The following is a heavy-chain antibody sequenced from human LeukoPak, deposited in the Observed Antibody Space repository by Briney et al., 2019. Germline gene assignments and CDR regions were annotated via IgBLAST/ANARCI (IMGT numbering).Heavy chain of an antibody. J-gene: IGHJ4*02. V-gene: IGHV3-48*01. D-gene: IGHD4-17*01. CDR3: VRETPDYGDYRGAYYFDY. CDR1: GFTFSSYS. Sequence: GGSLRLSCAASGFTFSSYSMNWVRQAPGKGLEWVSYISSSSSTIYYADSVKGRFTISRDNAKNSLYLQMNSLRAEDTAVYYCVRETPDYGDYRGAYYFDYWGQGTLVTVSS. CDR2: ISSSSSTI.